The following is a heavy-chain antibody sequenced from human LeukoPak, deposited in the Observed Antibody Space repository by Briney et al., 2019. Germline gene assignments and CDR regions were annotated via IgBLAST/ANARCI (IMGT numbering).Heavy chain of an antibody. Sequence: GSLRLSCATSGFTFTTFWMHWVRQAPGKGLVWVSRISNDGSSTNYADSVKGRFTISRDNAKNTLYLQMNSLRAEDTAIYYCARAGTAARLGMGFDSWGLGTLVTVSS. D-gene: IGHD6-6*01. CDR1: GFTFTTFW. J-gene: IGHJ4*02. CDR3: ARAGTAARLGMGFDS. CDR2: ISNDGSST. V-gene: IGHV3-74*01.